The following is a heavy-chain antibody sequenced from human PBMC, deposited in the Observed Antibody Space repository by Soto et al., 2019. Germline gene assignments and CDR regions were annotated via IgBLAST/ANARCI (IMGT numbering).Heavy chain of an antibody. D-gene: IGHD6-19*01. Sequence: EVQLVESGGGLVQPGRSLRLSCAASGFTFDDYAMHWVRQAPGKGLEWVSGISWNSGSIGYADSVQGRFTISRDNAKNSLYLQMNSLRAEDTALYYCAKDAFSIAVAQPTDPSCGQGTLVTVSS. CDR2: ISWNSGSI. J-gene: IGHJ5*02. V-gene: IGHV3-9*01. CDR1: GFTFDDYA. CDR3: AKDAFSIAVAQPTDPS.